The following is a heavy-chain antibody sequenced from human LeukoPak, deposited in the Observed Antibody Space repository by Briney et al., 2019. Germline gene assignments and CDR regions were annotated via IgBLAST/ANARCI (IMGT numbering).Heavy chain of an antibody. CDR1: GFTFSSYS. J-gene: IGHJ4*02. CDR2: ISSSSSYI. V-gene: IGHV3-21*01. Sequence: GGSLRLSCAASGFTFSSYSMNWVRQAPGKGLEWVSSISSSSSYIYYADSVKGRFTISRDKAENSLYLQMNSLRAEDTAIYYCASTFPYCGGGSCALGGQGTLVTVSS. D-gene: IGHD2-15*01. CDR3: ASTFPYCGGGSCAL.